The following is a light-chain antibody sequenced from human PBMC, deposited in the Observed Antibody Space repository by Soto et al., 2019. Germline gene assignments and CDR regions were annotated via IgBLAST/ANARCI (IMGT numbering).Light chain of an antibody. Sequence: AIQMTQSPSSLSASVGDRVTITCRASQGIRHYLGWYQQKPGKAPKRLIYAASSLQSGVPSRFSGSVSGTDFTLTISSLQPEDFATYNFLQDYNYPLTFGGGTKVEIK. J-gene: IGKJ4*01. V-gene: IGKV1-6*01. CDR3: LQDYNYPLT. CDR2: AAS. CDR1: QGIRHY.